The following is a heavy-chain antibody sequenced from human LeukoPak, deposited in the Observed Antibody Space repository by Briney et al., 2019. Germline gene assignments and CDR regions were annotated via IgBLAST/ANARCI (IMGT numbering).Heavy chain of an antibody. J-gene: IGHJ6*03. V-gene: IGHV1-2*02. D-gene: IGHD6-13*01. CDR1: GYTFTNYY. Sequence: ASVKVSCKASGYTFTNYYMHWVRQAPGQGLEWMGWINPNSGGTNYAQKFQGRVTMTRDTSISTAYMELSRLRSDDTAVYYCAKAAAGSQHSYYYYYYLDVWGTGTTVTISS. CDR3: AKAAAGSQHSYYYYYYLDV. CDR2: INPNSGGT.